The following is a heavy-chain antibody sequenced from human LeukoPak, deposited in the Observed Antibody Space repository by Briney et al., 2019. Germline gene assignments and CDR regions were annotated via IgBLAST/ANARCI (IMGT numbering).Heavy chain of an antibody. CDR3: AREAYYYDSSGYYYRDY. V-gene: IGHV3-66*01. CDR1: GFTFSSYW. D-gene: IGHD3-22*01. CDR2: IYSGGST. Sequence: GGSLRLSCAASGFTFSSYWMSWVRQAPGKGLEWVSVIYSGGSTYYADSVKGRFTISRDNSKNTLYLQMNSLRAEDTAVYYCAREAYYYDSSGYYYRDYWGQGTLVTVSS. J-gene: IGHJ4*02.